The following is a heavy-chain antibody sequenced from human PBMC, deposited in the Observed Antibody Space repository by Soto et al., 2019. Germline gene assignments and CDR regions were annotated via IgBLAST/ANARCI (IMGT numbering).Heavy chain of an antibody. D-gene: IGHD5-18*01. CDR3: TRGIQLWS. CDR2: IIPLSGTP. J-gene: IGHJ5*02. Sequence: QVQLVQSGAEVKKPGSSVKVSCKASGGTFSNYALTWVRQAPGQGLEWMGGIIPLSGTPNYAQKFQGRVTITADKSTTTVYMERSGLRSEATAVSYCTRGIQLWSWGQGTLVTVSS. V-gene: IGHV1-69*06. CDR1: GGTFSNYA.